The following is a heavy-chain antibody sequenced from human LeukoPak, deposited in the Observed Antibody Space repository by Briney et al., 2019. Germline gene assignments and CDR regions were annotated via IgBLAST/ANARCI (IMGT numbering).Heavy chain of an antibody. CDR2: IYPGDSDT. V-gene: IGHV5-51*01. CDR1: GYSFTSYW. CDR3: ARHPSWDSSGYGAAFDI. D-gene: IGHD3-22*01. J-gene: IGHJ3*02. Sequence: GESLKISCKGSGYSFTSYWIGWVRQMPRKGLEGMGIIYPGDSDTRYSPSFQDQVTISADKSISTAYLQWSSLKASDTAMYYCARHPSWDSSGYGAAFDIWGQGTMVTVSS.